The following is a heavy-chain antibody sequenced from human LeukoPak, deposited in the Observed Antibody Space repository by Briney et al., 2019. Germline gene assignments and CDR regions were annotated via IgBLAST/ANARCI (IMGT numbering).Heavy chain of an antibody. CDR3: AGEGSSPIDY. V-gene: IGHV3-30*02. Sequence: PGGSLRLSCAASGFTFSSYGMHWVRQAPGKGLEWVAFIRYDGSNKYYADSVKGRFTISRDNSKNTLYLQMNSLRAEDTAVYYCAGEGSSPIDYWGQGTLVTVSS. CDR1: GFTFSSYG. J-gene: IGHJ4*02. CDR2: IRYDGSNK. D-gene: IGHD3-9*01.